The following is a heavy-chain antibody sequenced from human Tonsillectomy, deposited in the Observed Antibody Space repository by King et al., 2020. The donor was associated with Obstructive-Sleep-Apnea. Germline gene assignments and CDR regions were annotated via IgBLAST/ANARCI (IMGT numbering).Heavy chain of an antibody. CDR2: INHSGST. D-gene: IGHD3-22*01. CDR3: ARSVSVYDSSGYYSTLGAFDI. Sequence: VQLQQWGAGLLKPSETLSLTCAVYGGSFSCYYWSWIRQPPGKGLEWIGEINHSGSTNYNPSLKSRVTISVDTSKNQFSLKLSSVTAADTAVYYCARSVSVYDSSGYYSTLGAFDIWGQGTMVTVSS. CDR1: GGSFSCYY. V-gene: IGHV4-34*01. J-gene: IGHJ3*02.